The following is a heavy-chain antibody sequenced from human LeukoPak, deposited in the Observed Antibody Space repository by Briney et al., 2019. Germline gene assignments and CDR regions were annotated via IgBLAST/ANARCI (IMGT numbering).Heavy chain of an antibody. D-gene: IGHD1-26*01. J-gene: IGHJ4*02. CDR1: GGSISSYY. CDR3: ARGTDVQWDY. Sequence: SETLSLTCTVSGGSISSYYWSWIRQPPGKGLEWIGYIYYSGSTNYNPSLKSRVTISVDTFKNQFSLKLSSVTAADTAIYYCARGTDVQWDYWGQGTLVTVSS. CDR2: IYYSGST. V-gene: IGHV4-59*01.